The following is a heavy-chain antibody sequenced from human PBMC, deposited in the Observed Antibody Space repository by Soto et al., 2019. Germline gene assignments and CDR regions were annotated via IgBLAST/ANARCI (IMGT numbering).Heavy chain of an antibody. V-gene: IGHV4-59*13. Sequence: QVQLQESGPVLVKPSETLSLTCTVSGDSISSYYWSWIRQPPGKGLEWVGYISYTGSTIYNPSLESRATISLDTSKNQVSLSLNSMTVVDTAVYYCASVGELPVWFDPWGRGTLVTVSS. CDR2: ISYTGST. CDR3: ASVGELPVWFDP. CDR1: GDSISSYY. J-gene: IGHJ5*02. D-gene: IGHD3-10*01.